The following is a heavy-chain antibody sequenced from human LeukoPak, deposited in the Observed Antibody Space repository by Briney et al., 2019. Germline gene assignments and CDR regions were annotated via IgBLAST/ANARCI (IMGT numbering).Heavy chain of an antibody. CDR2: INPNSGGA. CDR3: ARDREETLVSYGMDV. J-gene: IGHJ6*02. D-gene: IGHD6-6*01. Sequence: ASVKVSCKASGYTFTGYYMHWVRQAPGQGLEWMGRINPNSGGANYAQKFQGRVTMTRDTSISTAYMELSRLRSDDTAVYYCARDREETLVSYGMDVWGQGTTVTVSS. CDR1: GYTFTGYY. V-gene: IGHV1-2*06.